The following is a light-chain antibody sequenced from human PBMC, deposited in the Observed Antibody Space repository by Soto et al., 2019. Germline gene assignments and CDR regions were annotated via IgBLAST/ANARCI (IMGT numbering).Light chain of an antibody. CDR2: GAY. V-gene: IGKV1-27*01. J-gene: IGKJ1*01. CDR3: QKYNSPPRT. CDR1: QVIGNY. Sequence: DITMTQSPASLSASIGDRVTITCRASQVIGNYLAWYQQKPGKVPKLLIYGAYTLQSGVPSRFSGSGSGTDFSLTISSLQPEDVATYFCQKYNSPPRTFGQGT.